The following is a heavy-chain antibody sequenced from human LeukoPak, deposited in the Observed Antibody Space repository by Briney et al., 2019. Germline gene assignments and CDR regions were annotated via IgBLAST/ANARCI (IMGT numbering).Heavy chain of an antibody. D-gene: IGHD7-27*01. CDR1: GGSISSGSYW. J-gene: IGHJ4*02. CDR2: IYTDTIT. V-gene: IGHV4-61*02. Sequence: SQTLSLTCTVSGGSISSGSYWWNWIRQPAGKGLEWIGRIYTDTITTYNPSLKSRVTISVDTSKNQFSLKLTSVTAADTAVYYCASLGSHDSWGQGTLVTVSS. CDR3: ASLGSHDS.